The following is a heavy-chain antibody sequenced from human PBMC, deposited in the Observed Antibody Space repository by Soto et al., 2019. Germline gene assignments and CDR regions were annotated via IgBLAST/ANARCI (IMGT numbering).Heavy chain of an antibody. J-gene: IGHJ3*02. CDR1: GYPVTAYY. Sequence: QLHLVQSGAVVKKPGASVTVSCSASGYPVTAYYMHWVRQAPGRGLEWMGGINPATGAAKYTQTFQGRVNITRDTSTSTVFMEQGGLTSEDTAVFYCARGGGVGVAGSAAFDMWGQGTLVTVSS. V-gene: IGHV1-2*02. CDR2: INPATGAA. D-gene: IGHD3-3*01. CDR3: ARGGGVGVAGSAAFDM.